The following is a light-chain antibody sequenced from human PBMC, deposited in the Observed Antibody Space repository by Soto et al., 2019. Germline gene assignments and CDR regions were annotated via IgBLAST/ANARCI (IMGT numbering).Light chain of an antibody. V-gene: IGKV3-20*01. CDR2: GAS. J-gene: IGKJ5*01. CDR3: QQYGSSPLIS. CDR1: QSVSNNY. Sequence: EIVLTQSPGTLFLSPGERSTLSCRASQSVSNNYLAWYQQKPGQAPRLLIYGASSRATGIPDRFSGSGSGRDFTLTISGLEPEDFAVYYCQQYGSSPLISFGQGTRLEIK.